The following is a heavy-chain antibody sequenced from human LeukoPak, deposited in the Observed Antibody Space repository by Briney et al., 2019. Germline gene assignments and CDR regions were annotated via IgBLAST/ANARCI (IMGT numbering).Heavy chain of an antibody. J-gene: IGHJ4*02. CDR1: GFTFRSYG. CDR2: IWYDGSNK. CDR3: ARDLTGSLDY. V-gene: IGHV3-33*01. D-gene: IGHD1-1*01. Sequence: GGSLRLSCAAPGFTFRSYGMHGVPQAPGKGLEWVAVIWYDGSNKYYADSVKGRFTISRDNSKNTLYLQMNSLRAEDTAVYYCARDLTGSLDYWGQGTLVTVSS.